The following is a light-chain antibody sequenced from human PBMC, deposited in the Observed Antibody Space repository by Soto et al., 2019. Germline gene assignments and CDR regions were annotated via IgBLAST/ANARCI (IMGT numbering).Light chain of an antibody. V-gene: IGKV1-5*01. CDR3: QHYSTYPWT. CDR2: GAS. Sequence: DIQMTQSPSTLSASVGDRVTITCRASQSISTWLTWYQQKPGKAPKVLIYGASSLESGVPSRFSGSGSGTEFTFTITSLQPGDSATYYCQHYSTYPWTFG. J-gene: IGKJ1*01. CDR1: QSISTW.